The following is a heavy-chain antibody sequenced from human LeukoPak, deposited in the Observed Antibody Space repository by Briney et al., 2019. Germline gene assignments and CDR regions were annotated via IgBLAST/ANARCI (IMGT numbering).Heavy chain of an antibody. CDR2: IYYSGST. CDR1: GGSISSSSYY. Sequence: PSETLSLTCTVSGGSISSSSYYWGWIRQPPGKGLEWIGSIYYSGSTYYHPSLKSRVTISVDTSKNQFSLKLSSVTAADTAVYYCARRSSYKYYFDYWGQGTLVTVSS. J-gene: IGHJ4*02. D-gene: IGHD2-2*02. CDR3: ARRSSYKYYFDY. V-gene: IGHV4-39*01.